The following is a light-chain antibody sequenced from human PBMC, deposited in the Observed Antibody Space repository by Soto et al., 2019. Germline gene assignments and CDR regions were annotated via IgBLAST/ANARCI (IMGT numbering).Light chain of an antibody. CDR1: SIDIGSYNF. Sequence: QSALTQPASVSGSPGQSITISCTGASIDIGSYNFVSWYQQHPGKAPKLMIYADTKRPSGVSNRFSGAKSGNTASLTISGLQAEDESDYYCCSYAGRSTWVFGGGTKLTVL. CDR3: CSYAGRSTWV. J-gene: IGLJ3*02. V-gene: IGLV2-23*01. CDR2: ADT.